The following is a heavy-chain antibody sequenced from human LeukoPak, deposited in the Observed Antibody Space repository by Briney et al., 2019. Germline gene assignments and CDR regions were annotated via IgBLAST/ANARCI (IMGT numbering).Heavy chain of an antibody. D-gene: IGHD1-14*01. Sequence: GGSLRLSCAVSRFAFSTYAMTWVRQAPGQGLEYVSTISSNGADTYYADSVKGRFTISRDNSKNTLYLQMTRLRVEDTAVYYCANYRKPQGLDYWGQGTLVTVSS. CDR1: RFAFSTYA. CDR3: ANYRKPQGLDY. V-gene: IGHV3-23*01. J-gene: IGHJ4*02. CDR2: ISSNGADT.